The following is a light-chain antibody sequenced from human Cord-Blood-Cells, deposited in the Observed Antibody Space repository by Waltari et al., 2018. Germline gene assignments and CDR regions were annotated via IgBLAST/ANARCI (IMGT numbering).Light chain of an antibody. J-gene: IGKJ4*01. CDR1: QDISNY. CDR3: QQYDNLPLT. Sequence: DIQMTQSPSSLSASVGDRVTITCQASQDISNYLNWYQHKPGKAPKLLIYDASNLETGVPSRFSGSGSGTDFTFTISSLQPEDIATYYCQQYDNLPLTFGGGTKGRSN. CDR2: DAS. V-gene: IGKV1-33*01.